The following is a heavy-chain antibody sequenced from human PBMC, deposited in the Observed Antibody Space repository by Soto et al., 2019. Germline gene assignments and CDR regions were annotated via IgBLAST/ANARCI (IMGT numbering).Heavy chain of an antibody. Sequence: SGGGVVQPGRSLRLSCAASGFTFSSYAMHWVRQAPGKGLEWVAVISYDGSNKYYADSVKGRFTISRDNSKNTLYLQMNSLRAEDTAVYYCARGYSSGYQSAAEYFDYWGQGTLVTVSS. D-gene: IGHD3-22*01. J-gene: IGHJ4*02. V-gene: IGHV3-30-3*01. CDR3: ARGYSSGYQSAAEYFDY. CDR2: ISYDGSNK. CDR1: GFTFSSYA.